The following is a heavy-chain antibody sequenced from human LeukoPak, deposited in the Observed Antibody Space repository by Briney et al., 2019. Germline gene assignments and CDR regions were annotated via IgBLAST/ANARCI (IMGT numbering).Heavy chain of an antibody. Sequence: GGSLRLSCAASGFTFSSYGMHWVRQAPGKGLEWVAFIRYDGSNKYYADSVRGRFTISRDNSKSTLYLQMNSLRAEDTALYYCAKIAGGSNPFDYWGQGTPVTVSS. CDR3: AKIAGGSNPFDY. V-gene: IGHV3-30*02. D-gene: IGHD2-21*01. J-gene: IGHJ4*02. CDR2: IRYDGSNK. CDR1: GFTFSSYG.